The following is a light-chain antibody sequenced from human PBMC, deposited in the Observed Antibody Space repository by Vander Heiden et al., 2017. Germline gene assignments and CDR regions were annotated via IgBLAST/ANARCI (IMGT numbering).Light chain of an antibody. CDR2: AAS. J-gene: IGKJ4*01. CDR1: PSISSY. Sequence: DIEMTQSPSSLSASVGDRVTITCRASPSISSYLNWYQQKPGKAPKLLIYAASRVQSGVPSRFSGSGSGTDFTLTISRLQPEDFATYYCQQRDSTPITLGGGTKVEIK. V-gene: IGKV1-39*01. CDR3: QQRDSTPIT.